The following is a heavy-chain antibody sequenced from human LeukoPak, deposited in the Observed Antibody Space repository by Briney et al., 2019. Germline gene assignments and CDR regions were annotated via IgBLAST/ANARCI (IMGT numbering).Heavy chain of an antibody. CDR1: GGSISSSGYY. Sequence: PSETLSHTCTVSGGSISSSGYYWGWIRQPPGKGLEWIGSIYYSGSMYYNPSLKSRLTISVDTSKNQFSLNLTSVPAADTAVYYCARHHSGYDYAFDVWGQGTMVTVSS. CDR2: IYYSGSM. V-gene: IGHV4-39*01. J-gene: IGHJ3*01. CDR3: ARHHSGYDYAFDV. D-gene: IGHD5-12*01.